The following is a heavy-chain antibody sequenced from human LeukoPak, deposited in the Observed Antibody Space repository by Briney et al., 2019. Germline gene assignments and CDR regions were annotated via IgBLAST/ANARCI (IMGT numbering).Heavy chain of an antibody. V-gene: IGHV3-23*01. CDR2: ISGSGGST. J-gene: IGHJ3*02. Sequence: GGSLRLSCAASGFTFSSYSMNWVRQAPGKGLEWVSAISGSGGSTYYADSVKGRFTISRDNSKNTLYLQMNSLRAEDTAVYYCAKDLLSSGWYRVAFDIWGQGTMVTVSS. CDR3: AKDLLSSGWYRVAFDI. CDR1: GFTFSSYS. D-gene: IGHD6-19*01.